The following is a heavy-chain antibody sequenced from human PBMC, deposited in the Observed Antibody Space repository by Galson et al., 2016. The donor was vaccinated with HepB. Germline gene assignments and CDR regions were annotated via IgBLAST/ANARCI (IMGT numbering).Heavy chain of an antibody. CDR2: INQDGSEK. CDR3: AMGNSGWPDY. D-gene: IGHD6-25*01. J-gene: IGHJ4*02. V-gene: IGHV3-7*01. Sequence: SLRLSCATSGFTFNRYTMNWVRQAPGKGLEWVAIINQDGSEKYSVDSLKGRFTISRDNAKNSLYLQMNSLRAEDTAVYYCAMGNSGWPDYWGQGTLVTVAS. CDR1: GFTFNRYT.